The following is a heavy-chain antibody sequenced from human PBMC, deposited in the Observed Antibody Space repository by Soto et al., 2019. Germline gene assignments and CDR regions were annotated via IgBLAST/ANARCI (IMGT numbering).Heavy chain of an antibody. Sequence: KPGGSLRLSCAASGFTFSDYYMSWIRQAPGKGLEWVSYISSSGSTIYYADSVKGRFTISRDNAKNSLYLQMNSLRAEDTAVYYCAREDDYVWGSYRPYYYYGMDVWGQGTTVTVSS. D-gene: IGHD3-16*02. CDR1: GFTFSDYY. V-gene: IGHV3-11*01. J-gene: IGHJ6*02. CDR2: ISSSGSTI. CDR3: AREDDYVWGSYRPYYYYGMDV.